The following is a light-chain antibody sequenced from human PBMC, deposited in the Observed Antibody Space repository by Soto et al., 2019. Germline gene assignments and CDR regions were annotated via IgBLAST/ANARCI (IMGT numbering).Light chain of an antibody. CDR2: LGS. CDR1: QSLVYSNGYNY. CDR3: MQALQTPLT. Sequence: DVVMTQSPLSLPVTPGEPASISCRSSQSLVYSNGYNYLDWYVQKPGQSPQLLIYLGSNRASGVPDRFSGSGSGTDFTLKISRVEAEDVGVYYCMQALQTPLTFGGGTRVEIK. V-gene: IGKV2-28*01. J-gene: IGKJ4*01.